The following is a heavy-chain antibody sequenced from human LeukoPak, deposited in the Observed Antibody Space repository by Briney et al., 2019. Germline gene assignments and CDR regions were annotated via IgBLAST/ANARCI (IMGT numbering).Heavy chain of an antibody. Sequence: GSLRLSFAASGFSFSSFAMSWGRPVPGKGLEWVSAIICSGGSTYYADSVKGRFTISRDNSKNTLYLQMNSLRAEDTAVYYCANCYDSSGYYYYSYYYYMDVWGKGTTVTVSS. CDR2: IICSGGST. D-gene: IGHD3-22*01. J-gene: IGHJ6*03. CDR3: ANCYDSSGYYYYSYYYYMDV. CDR1: GFSFSSFA. V-gene: IGHV3-23*01.